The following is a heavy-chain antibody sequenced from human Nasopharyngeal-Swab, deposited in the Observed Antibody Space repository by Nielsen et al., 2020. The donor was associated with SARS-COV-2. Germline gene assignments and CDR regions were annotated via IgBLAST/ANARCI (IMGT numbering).Heavy chain of an antibody. CDR1: GFTFDDYA. Sequence: SLRLSCAASGFTFDDYAMHWVRQSPGKGLEWVSGISWNSGSIGYADSVKGRFTISRDNAKNSLYLQMNSLRAEDTALYYCAKDMSYSSGWFYGMDVWGQGTTVTVSS. V-gene: IGHV3-9*01. CDR3: AKDMSYSSGWFYGMDV. D-gene: IGHD6-19*01. J-gene: IGHJ6*02. CDR2: ISWNSGSI.